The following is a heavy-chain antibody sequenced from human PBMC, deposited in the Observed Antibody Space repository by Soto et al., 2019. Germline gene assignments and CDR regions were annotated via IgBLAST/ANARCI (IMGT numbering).Heavy chain of an antibody. CDR3: AKSGSSGWYGWFDP. CDR2: IYWNDDK. V-gene: IGHV2-5*01. CDR1: GFSRRTSLVG. J-gene: IGHJ5*02. D-gene: IGHD6-19*01. Sequence: SGPTLVNPTQTLTLTFIFSGFSRRTSLVGVGWIRQPPGKALEWLGFIYWNDDKRYSPSLKSRLTITKDTSKNQVVLTMTNMDPVDTATYYCAKSGSSGWYGWFDPWGQGTLVTVSS.